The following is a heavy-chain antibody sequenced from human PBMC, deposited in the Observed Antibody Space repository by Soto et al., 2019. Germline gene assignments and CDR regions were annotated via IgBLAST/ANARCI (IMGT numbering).Heavy chain of an antibody. V-gene: IGHV1-18*01. Sequence: ASVKVSCKASGYTFTSYGISWVRQAPGQGLEWMGWISAYNGNTNYAQKLQGRVTMTTDTSTSTAYMELRSLRSDDTAVYYFARDRADSLVTSLRYFDWLLFPHDAFDIWGQGTMVTVSS. J-gene: IGHJ3*02. CDR3: ARDRADSLVTSLRYFDWLLFPHDAFDI. CDR2: ISAYNGNT. D-gene: IGHD3-9*01. CDR1: GYTFTSYG.